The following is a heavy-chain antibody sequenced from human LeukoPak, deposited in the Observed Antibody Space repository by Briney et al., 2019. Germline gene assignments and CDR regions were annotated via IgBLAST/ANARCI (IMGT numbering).Heavy chain of an antibody. CDR2: LYYVGRM. J-gene: IGHJ3*02. CDR3: ARHLLRDFWTGYLGFDAFDI. Sequence: SETLFLTCNVSDDSIRSSTFSSSYYWGWIRQPPGKGLEWIGSLYYVGRMYNNPSLKNRITISVDRSQNHFSLRLTSVTAADTAVYFCARHLLRDFWTGYLGFDAFDIWGQGLMVTVSS. D-gene: IGHD3/OR15-3a*01. V-gene: IGHV4-39*01. CDR1: DDSIRSSTFSSSYY.